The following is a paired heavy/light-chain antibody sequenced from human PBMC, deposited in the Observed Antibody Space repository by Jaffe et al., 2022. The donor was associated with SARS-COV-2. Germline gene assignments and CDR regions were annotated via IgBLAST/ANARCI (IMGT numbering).Heavy chain of an antibody. V-gene: IGHV1-3*01. D-gene: IGHD2-15*01. CDR3: AREQLVSGDSCYAY. J-gene: IGHJ4*02. Sequence: QVQLVQSGAEVKKPGASVKISCKASGYTFTNYAVHWVRQAPGQRLEWMGWINVGRGNTKYLQNLQGRVTITSDTSASTVYMELSSLRSEDTALYYCAREQLVSGDSCYAYWGLGTLVTVSS. CDR1: GYTFTNYA. CDR2: INVGRGNT.
Light chain of an antibody. CDR2: DTS. CDR1: QSVRSKY. J-gene: IGKJ1*01. Sequence: EIVLTQSPGTLSLSPGERATLSCWASQSVRSKYLVWFQQKPGQAPRLLIYDTSSRAPGIPDRFSGSGSGTDFTLTISRLEPEDFAVYYCHQYDESPRTFGQGTKVEIK. CDR3: HQYDESPRT. V-gene: IGKV3-20*01.